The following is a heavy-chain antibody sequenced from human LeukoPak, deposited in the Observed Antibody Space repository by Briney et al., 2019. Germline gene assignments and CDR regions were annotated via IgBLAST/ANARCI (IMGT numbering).Heavy chain of an antibody. CDR2: IYTSGST. Sequence: SETLSLTCTVSGGSISSYYWSWIRQPAGKGLEWIGRIYTSGSTNYNPSLKSRVTMSVDTSKNQFSLKLSSVTAADTAVYYCASFLAVAGSGSYPFDYWGQGTLVTVSS. V-gene: IGHV4-4*07. J-gene: IGHJ4*02. D-gene: IGHD6-19*01. CDR1: GGSISSYY. CDR3: ASFLAVAGSGSYPFDY.